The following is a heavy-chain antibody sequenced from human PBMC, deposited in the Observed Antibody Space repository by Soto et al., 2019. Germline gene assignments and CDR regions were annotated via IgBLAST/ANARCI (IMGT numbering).Heavy chain of an antibody. Sequence: EVQLVESGGGLGQPGGSLRLSCAAFGFTFSDHYMDWVRQAPGKGLEWVGRIRNKANSYSTGYAASVIGRFTNSRDYSKKSLFMQMNSLNTEDTAVYYCSRAGILTTPYDFDYWGQGTLVTGSS. J-gene: IGHJ4*01. CDR3: SRAGILTTPYDFDY. D-gene: IGHD4-4*01. CDR2: IRNKANSYST. CDR1: GFTFSDHY. V-gene: IGHV3-72*01.